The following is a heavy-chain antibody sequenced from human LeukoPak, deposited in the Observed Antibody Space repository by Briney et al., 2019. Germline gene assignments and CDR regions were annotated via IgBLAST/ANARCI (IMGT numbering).Heavy chain of an antibody. Sequence: GGSLRLSCAASGFTFDDYGMSWVRQVPGKGLEWVSGINWNGVSTGYADSVKGRFTISRDNAKNSLYLQINSLRAEDTALYYCAYCSGGSCYGHAEYFQHWGQGTLVTVSS. J-gene: IGHJ1*01. V-gene: IGHV3-20*04. CDR2: INWNGVST. D-gene: IGHD2-15*01. CDR1: GFTFDDYG. CDR3: AYCSGGSCYGHAEYFQH.